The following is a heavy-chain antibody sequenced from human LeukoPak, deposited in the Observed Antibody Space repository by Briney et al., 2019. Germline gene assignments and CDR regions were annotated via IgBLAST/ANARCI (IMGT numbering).Heavy chain of an antibody. CDR2: INPNSGGT. CDR3: ARDPDPPYYYDSSGYYSN. V-gene: IGHV1-2*02. D-gene: IGHD3-22*01. Sequence: GASVKVSCKASGYTFTGYYMHWVRQALGQGLEWMGWINPNSGGTNYAQKFQGRVTMTRDTSISTAYMELSRLRPDDTAVYYCARDPDPPYYYDSSGYYSNWGQGTLVTVSS. CDR1: GYTFTGYY. J-gene: IGHJ4*02.